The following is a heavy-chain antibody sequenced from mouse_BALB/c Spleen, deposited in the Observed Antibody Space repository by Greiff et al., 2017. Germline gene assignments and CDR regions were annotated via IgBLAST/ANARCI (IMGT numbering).Heavy chain of an antibody. Sequence: VMLVESGGGLVQPGGSRKLSCAASGFTFSSFGMNWVRQAPGQGLAWVAYISSGSSTIYYADTVKGRFTISRDNPKNTLFLQTTSLRSEDTAMYYCARRTMAYWGQGTSVTVAS. V-gene: IGHV5-17*02. J-gene: IGHJ4*01. CDR2: ISSGSSTI. CDR3: ARRTMAY. CDR1: GFTFSSFG.